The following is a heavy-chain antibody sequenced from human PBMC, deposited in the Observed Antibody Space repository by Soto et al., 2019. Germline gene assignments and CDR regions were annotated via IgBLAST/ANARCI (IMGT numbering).Heavy chain of an antibody. CDR1: GYTFTGYY. J-gene: IGHJ6*02. Sequence: ASVKVSCKASGYTFTGYYMHWVRQAPGQGLEWMGWINPNSGGTNYAQKFQGWVTMTRDTSISTAYKELSRLRSDDTAVYYCARVLYYVWGIYIGGGGRGYYYGMDVWGQGTTVTVSS. CDR3: ARVLYYVWGIYIGGGGRGYYYGMDV. V-gene: IGHV1-2*04. CDR2: INPNSGGT. D-gene: IGHD3-16*01.